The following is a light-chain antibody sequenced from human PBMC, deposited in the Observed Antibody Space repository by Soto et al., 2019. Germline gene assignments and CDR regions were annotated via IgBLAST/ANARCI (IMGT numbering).Light chain of an antibody. CDR1: QNVDSNY. CDR2: DAS. V-gene: IGKV3-20*01. J-gene: IGKJ1*01. Sequence: EIELTQSPRTLSLSPGEGVTLSCRASQNVDSNYLAWYQQKPGQAPRLLIFDASIRVPTTPARFSGSVSGTEFTLTISSLESEDFAVYFCQQYGDRPRTFGQGAKVDI. CDR3: QQYGDRPRT.